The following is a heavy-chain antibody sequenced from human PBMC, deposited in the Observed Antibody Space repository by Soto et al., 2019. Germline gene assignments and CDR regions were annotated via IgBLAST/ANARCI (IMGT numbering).Heavy chain of an antibody. J-gene: IGHJ4*02. CDR2: IYYSGST. CDR3: AAPLSGEFQLRGFDY. V-gene: IGHV4-39*01. CDR1: GGSISSSSYY. Sequence: SETLSLTCTVSGGSISSSSYYWGWIRQPPGKGLEWIGSIYYSGSTYYNPSLKSRVTISVDTSKNQFSLKLSSVTAADTAVYYCAAPLSGEFQLRGFDYWGQGTLVTVSS. D-gene: IGHD2-2*01.